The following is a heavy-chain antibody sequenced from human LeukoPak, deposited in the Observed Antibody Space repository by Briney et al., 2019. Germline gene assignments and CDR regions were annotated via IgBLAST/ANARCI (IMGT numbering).Heavy chain of an antibody. CDR1: GGSISSGGYY. V-gene: IGHV4-30-2*01. J-gene: IGHJ4*02. Sequence: PSETLSLTCTVSGGSISSGGYYWSWIRQPPGKGLEWIGYIYHSGSTYYNPSLKSRVTISVDRSKNQFSLKLSSVTAADTAVYYCARDSSSWSAPLDYWGQGTLVTVSS. CDR3: ARDSSSWSAPLDY. CDR2: IYHSGST. D-gene: IGHD6-13*01.